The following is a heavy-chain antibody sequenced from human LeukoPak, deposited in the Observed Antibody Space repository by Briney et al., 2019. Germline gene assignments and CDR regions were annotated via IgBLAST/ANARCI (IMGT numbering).Heavy chain of an antibody. CDR2: FDPEDGET. D-gene: IGHD5-18*01. CDR1: GYTLTKLS. CDR3: ATSPLYSYMYYFDY. J-gene: IGHJ4*02. Sequence: ASVKVSCKVSGYTLTKLSMHWVRQAPGKGLEWMGGFDPEDGETIYAQKFQGRVTMTEDTSTDTAYMELSSLRSEDTAVYYCATSPLYSYMYYFDYWGQGTLVTVSS. V-gene: IGHV1-24*01.